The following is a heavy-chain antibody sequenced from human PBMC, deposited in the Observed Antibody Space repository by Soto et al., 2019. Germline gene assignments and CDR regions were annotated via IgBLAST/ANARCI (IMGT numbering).Heavy chain of an antibody. D-gene: IGHD1-1*01. V-gene: IGHV3-7*01. Sequence: PGGSLRLSCAASGFTFSNYWMTWVRQAPGKGLEWVANIKKDGSEKYYVDSVKGRFTISRDNAQNSLYLQMNSLRAEDTAVYYCAVQPEYNRPWFDSWGQGTQVTVSS. CDR1: GFTFSNYW. CDR3: AVQPEYNRPWFDS. CDR2: IKKDGSEK. J-gene: IGHJ5*01.